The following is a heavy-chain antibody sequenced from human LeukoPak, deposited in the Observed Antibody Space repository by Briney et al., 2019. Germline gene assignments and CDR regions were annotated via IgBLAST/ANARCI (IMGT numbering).Heavy chain of an antibody. CDR1: GYTFTSYD. Sequence: ASVKVSCKASGYTFTSYDINWVRQATGQGLEWMGWMNPNSGNTGYAQKFQGRVTITRNTSISAAYMELSSLRSDDTAVYYCAGAVLGGAIIHHDFYYMDVWGTGTTVTVSS. CDR3: AGAVLGGAIIHHDFYYMDV. D-gene: IGHD3-16*02. V-gene: IGHV1-8*03. J-gene: IGHJ6*03. CDR2: MNPNSGNT.